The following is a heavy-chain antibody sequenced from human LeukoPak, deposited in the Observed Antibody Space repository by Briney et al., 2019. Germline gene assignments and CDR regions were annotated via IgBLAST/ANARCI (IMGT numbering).Heavy chain of an antibody. CDR3: IRQSYGDRDWFFDL. Sequence: GGSLRLSCAASGFTFSDSAMHWVRQASGKGLEWFARIRSKANNYATAYAASVKGRFTISRDDSKNTAYLQMNSLKAEDTALYYCIRQSYGDRDWFFDLWGRGTLVTVSS. V-gene: IGHV3-73*01. J-gene: IGHJ2*01. CDR1: GFTFSDSA. D-gene: IGHD4-17*01. CDR2: IRSKANNYAT.